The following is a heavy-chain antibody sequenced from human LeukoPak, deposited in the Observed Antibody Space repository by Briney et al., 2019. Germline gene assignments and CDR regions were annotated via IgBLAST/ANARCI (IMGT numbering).Heavy chain of an antibody. CDR1: GGSISSSSYY. V-gene: IGHV4-39*01. D-gene: IGHD3-10*01. CDR2: IYYSGST. J-gene: IGHJ4*02. Sequence: SETLSLTCTVSGGSISSSSYYWGWIRQPPGNGLEWFGSIYYSGSTYCNPSLKSRVTISVDTFKNQFSLTLSSVSDADTAVYYCARLPMCSFGVRGVFNEIDYWGQGTLVTVSS. CDR3: ARLPMCSFGVRGVFNEIDY.